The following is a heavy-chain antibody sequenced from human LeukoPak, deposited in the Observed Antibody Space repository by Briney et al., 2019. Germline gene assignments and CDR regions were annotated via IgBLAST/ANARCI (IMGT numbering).Heavy chain of an antibody. J-gene: IGHJ4*02. D-gene: IGHD7-27*01. V-gene: IGHV3-23*01. CDR1: GFTFSTYA. CDR2: ISGIDT. CDR3: TRGHWGLDY. Sequence: GGSLRLSCAASGFTFSTYAMNWVRRAPGKGLEWVSTISGIDTFYADSVKGRFTISRDSSKNTLYLQMISLRAEDTAVYYCTRGHWGLDYWGQGTLVTVSS.